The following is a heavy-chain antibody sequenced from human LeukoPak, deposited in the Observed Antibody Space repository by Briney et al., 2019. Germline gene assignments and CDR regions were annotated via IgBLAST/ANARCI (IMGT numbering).Heavy chain of an antibody. CDR1: GGSISSYY. Sequence: PSETLSLTCTVAGGSISSYYWGWIRQPPGKGLEWVGYIYYSGSLNYTPSLQSRHTISVDTSKNQFSPKLSSVTAADTAVYSCASLGGGYSGYETDYWGQGTLVTVSS. CDR3: ASLGGGYSGYETDY. V-gene: IGHV4-59*08. D-gene: IGHD5-12*01. CDR2: IYYSGSL. J-gene: IGHJ4*02.